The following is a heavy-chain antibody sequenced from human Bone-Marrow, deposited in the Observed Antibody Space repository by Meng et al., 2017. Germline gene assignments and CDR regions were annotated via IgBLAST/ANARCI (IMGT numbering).Heavy chain of an antibody. D-gene: IGHD6-13*01. CDR2: LSGGGVTT. Sequence: GESLKISCAASGFSFSSYAMSWVRHAPGKGLQWVSSLSGGGVTTYYADSVKGRFAISRHNSKNTLYLQMNSLRAEDTALYSCAKLPTQELPPYSSSLNYFDYWGQGTLVTVSS. CDR3: AKLPTQELPPYSSSLNYFDY. V-gene: IGHV3-23*01. CDR1: GFSFSSYA. J-gene: IGHJ4*02.